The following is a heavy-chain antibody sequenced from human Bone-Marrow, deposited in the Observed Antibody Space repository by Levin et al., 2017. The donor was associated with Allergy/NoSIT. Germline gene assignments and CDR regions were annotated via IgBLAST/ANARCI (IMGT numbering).Heavy chain of an antibody. J-gene: IGHJ5*02. V-gene: IGHV4-61*02. CDR2: MFAGGAA. D-gene: IGHD6-13*01. Sequence: LRLSCTVSGASINNTNHYWSWIRQPAGKGLEWIGRMFAGGAATYNRSLRSRVTISIDPSKNQFSLKLTSVTAADTAVYYCARDETFNSWHTGWFDPWGQGTLVTVSS. CDR1: GASINNTNHY. CDR3: ARDETFNSWHTGWFDP.